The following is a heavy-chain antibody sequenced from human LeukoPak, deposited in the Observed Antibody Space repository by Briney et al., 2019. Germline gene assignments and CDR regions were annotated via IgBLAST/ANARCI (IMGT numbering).Heavy chain of an antibody. Sequence: LRLSCAASGFTFSSYAMSWIRQPPGKALEWLAHIFSNDEKSYSTSLKSRLTISKDTSKSQVVLTMTNMDPVDTATYYCARIRWYYYDSSGYPLDYWGQGTLVTVSS. V-gene: IGHV2-26*01. J-gene: IGHJ4*02. CDR1: GFTFSSYA. D-gene: IGHD3-22*01. CDR3: ARIRWYYYDSSGYPLDY. CDR2: IFSNDEK.